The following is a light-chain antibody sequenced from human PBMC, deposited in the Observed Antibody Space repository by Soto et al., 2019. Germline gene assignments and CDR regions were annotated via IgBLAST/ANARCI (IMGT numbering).Light chain of an antibody. V-gene: IGKV1-12*01. Sequence: DIQMPQSPSSVSASVGDRVTITCWASQDISRWLAWYQHKPGQDPNLLIFGTSALQSGVPSRFSGSGSGTDFTLTITSLPPEDFATYYCQQADSFPYTFGQGTKLEIK. CDR3: QQADSFPYT. CDR1: QDISRW. CDR2: GTS. J-gene: IGKJ2*01.